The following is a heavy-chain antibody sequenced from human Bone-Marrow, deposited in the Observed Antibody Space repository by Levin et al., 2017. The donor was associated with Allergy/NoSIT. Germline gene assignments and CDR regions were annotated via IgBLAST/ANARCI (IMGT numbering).Heavy chain of an antibody. D-gene: IGHD6-19*01. CDR2: ISGSGGST. Sequence: PGGSLRLSCAASGFTFSSYAMSWVRQAPGKGLEWVSAISGSGGSTYYADSVKGRFTISRDNSKNTLYLQMNSLRAEDTAVYYCANVSGSGWYYEYFQHWGQGTLVTVSS. J-gene: IGHJ1*01. CDR1: GFTFSSYA. V-gene: IGHV3-23*01. CDR3: ANVSGSGWYYEYFQH.